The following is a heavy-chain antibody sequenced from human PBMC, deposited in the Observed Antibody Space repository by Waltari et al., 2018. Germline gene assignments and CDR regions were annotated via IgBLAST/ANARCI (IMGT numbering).Heavy chain of an antibody. CDR3: VGGRAADY. CDR2: SYYSGTT. J-gene: IGHJ4*02. D-gene: IGHD6-13*01. CDR1: GGSISGSRYY. Sequence: QLQLQESGPGLVKPSETLSLTCTVSGGSISGSRYYWGWIRQPPGKGLEWIGSSYYSGTTEYNPSLKGRVTTSVDTSKNQFSLRLSSVTAADTAVYYCVGGRAADYWGQGILVTDAS. V-gene: IGHV4-39*01.